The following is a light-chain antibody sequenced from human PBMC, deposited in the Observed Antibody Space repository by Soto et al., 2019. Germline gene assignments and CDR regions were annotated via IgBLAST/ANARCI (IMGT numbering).Light chain of an antibody. J-gene: IGLJ2*01. CDR3: SSSISRTTRV. V-gene: IGLV2-14*03. CDR1: TNDFDLYKY. CDR2: DVN. Sequence: QSALAQPVSVSGSPGQSITISCTGTTNDFDLYKYVSWYQQHPGKAPKLLIFDVNHRPSGVSNRFSGSKSANTASLTISGLQAEDEADYYCSSSISRTTRVFGGGTKLTVL.